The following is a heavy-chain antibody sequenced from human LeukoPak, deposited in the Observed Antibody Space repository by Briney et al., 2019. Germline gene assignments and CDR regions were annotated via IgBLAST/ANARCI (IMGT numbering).Heavy chain of an antibody. J-gene: IGHJ6*03. V-gene: IGHV4-4*07. CDR2: IYTSGST. CDR3: ARDLSYCSSTSCPTPYYYYYYMDV. D-gene: IGHD2-2*01. Sequence: SETLSLTCTVSGGSISSYYWSWIRQPAGKGLEWIGRIYTSGSTHYNPSLKRRVTMSVDTSKNQFSLKLSSVTAADTAVYYCARDLSYCSSTSCPTPYYYYYYMDVWGKGTTVTVSS. CDR1: GGSISSYY.